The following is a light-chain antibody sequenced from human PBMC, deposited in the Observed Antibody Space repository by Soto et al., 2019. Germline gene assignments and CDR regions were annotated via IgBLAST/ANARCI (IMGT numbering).Light chain of an antibody. CDR2: DVS. Sequence: QSALTQPRSVSGSPGQSVTISCTGTSSDVGGYNYVSWYQQHPGKAPKRMIYDVSKRPSGVPDRFSGSKSGNTASLTISVRQAEDEADYYCCSYAGSYTFYVFGTGTKLTVL. J-gene: IGLJ1*01. CDR3: CSYAGSYTFYV. CDR1: SSDVGGYNY. V-gene: IGLV2-11*01.